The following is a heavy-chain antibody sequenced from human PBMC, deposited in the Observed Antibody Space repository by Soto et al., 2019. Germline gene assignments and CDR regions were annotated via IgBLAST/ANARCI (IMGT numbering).Heavy chain of an antibody. Sequence: SVKVSCKASGGTFSSYAISWVRQAPGQGLEWMGGIIPIFGTANYAQKFQGRVTITADESTSTAYMELSSLRSEDTAVYYCARDRSISPYYYYGMDVWGQGTMVTVSS. D-gene: IGHD3-10*01. J-gene: IGHJ6*02. CDR1: GGTFSSYA. CDR2: IIPIFGTA. CDR3: ARDRSISPYYYYGMDV. V-gene: IGHV1-69*13.